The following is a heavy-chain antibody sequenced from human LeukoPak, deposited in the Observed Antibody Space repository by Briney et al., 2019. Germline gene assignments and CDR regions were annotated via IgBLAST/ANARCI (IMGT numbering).Heavy chain of an antibody. J-gene: IGHJ6*02. CDR2: IYSGGST. CDR3: ARDTGTTYYYGSGSSDGMDV. CDR1: GFTVSSNY. Sequence: PGGSLRLSCAASGFTVSSNYMSWVRQAPGKGLEWVSFIYSGGSTYYADSVKGRFTISRDNSKNTLYLQMNSLRAEDTAVYYCARDTGTTYYYGSGSSDGMDVWGQGTTVTVSS. D-gene: IGHD3-10*01. V-gene: IGHV3-66*01.